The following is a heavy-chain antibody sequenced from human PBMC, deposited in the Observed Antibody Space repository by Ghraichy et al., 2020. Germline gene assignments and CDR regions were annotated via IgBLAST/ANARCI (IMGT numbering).Heavy chain of an antibody. CDR1: DGSISNHY. Sequence: SQTLSLTCTVSDGSISNHYWSWIRQPPGKGLEWIGYIYYSGSTNYNPSLKGRVTVSVDTSKNQFSLKLSSVTAADTAVYYCARDRGGLGYCSSTSCPYWYFDLWGRGTLVTVSS. CDR2: IYYSGST. CDR3: ARDRGGLGYCSSTSCPYWYFDL. J-gene: IGHJ2*01. V-gene: IGHV4-59*11. D-gene: IGHD2-2*01.